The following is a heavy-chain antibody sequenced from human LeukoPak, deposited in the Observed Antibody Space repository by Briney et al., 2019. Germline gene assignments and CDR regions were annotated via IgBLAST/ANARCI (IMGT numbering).Heavy chain of an antibody. Sequence: SETLSLTCTVSGGSISSSSYYWGWIRQPPGKGLEWIGSIYYSGSTYYNPSLKSRVTISVDTSKNQFSLKLSSVTAADTAVYYCARNFCSSTSCYRGYFQHWGQGTLVTVSS. V-gene: IGHV4-39*01. CDR1: GGSISSSSYY. D-gene: IGHD2-2*02. CDR2: IYYSGST. CDR3: ARNFCSSTSCYRGYFQH. J-gene: IGHJ1*01.